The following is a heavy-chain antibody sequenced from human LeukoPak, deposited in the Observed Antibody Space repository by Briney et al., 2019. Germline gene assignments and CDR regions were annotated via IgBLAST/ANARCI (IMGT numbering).Heavy chain of an antibody. CDR2: ISGSGGST. CDR1: GFTFSSYA. D-gene: IGHD3-22*01. CDR3: AKGLPSGTMMGD. Sequence: GGSLRLSCAASGFTFSSYAMSWVRQAPGKGLEWVSAISGSGGSTYYADSVKGRFTISRDNSKHALYLQMNSLRAEDTAVYYCAKGLPSGTMMGDWGQGTLVTVSS. J-gene: IGHJ4*02. V-gene: IGHV3-23*01.